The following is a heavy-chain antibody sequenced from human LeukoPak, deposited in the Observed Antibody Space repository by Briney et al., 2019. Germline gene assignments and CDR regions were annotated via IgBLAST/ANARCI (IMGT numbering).Heavy chain of an antibody. D-gene: IGHD3-10*01. Sequence: SETRSLTCAVYGGSCSGYYWSWIRQPPGKGLEWIGEINHSGSTNYNPSLKSRVTISVDTSKNQFSLKLSSVTAADTAVYYCARANGETGPWGQGTLVTVSS. CDR1: GGSCSGYY. CDR3: ARANGETGP. J-gene: IGHJ5*02. CDR2: INHSGST. V-gene: IGHV4-34*01.